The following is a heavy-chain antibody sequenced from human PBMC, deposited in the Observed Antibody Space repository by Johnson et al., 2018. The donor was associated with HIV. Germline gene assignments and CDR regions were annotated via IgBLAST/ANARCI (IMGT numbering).Heavy chain of an antibody. Sequence: VQLVESGGGLVQPGGSLRVSCAASGFTVSSNYMSWVRQAPGKGLEWVSVIYSGGSTYYADSVKGRFTISRDNSKNTLYLQMNSLRVEDTAVYYWARFEYSSSSDPVEDEVNAFDIWGQGTMVTVSS. J-gene: IGHJ3*02. CDR1: GFTVSSNY. V-gene: IGHV3-66*02. CDR3: ARFEYSSSSDPVEDEVNAFDI. CDR2: IYSGGST. D-gene: IGHD6-6*01.